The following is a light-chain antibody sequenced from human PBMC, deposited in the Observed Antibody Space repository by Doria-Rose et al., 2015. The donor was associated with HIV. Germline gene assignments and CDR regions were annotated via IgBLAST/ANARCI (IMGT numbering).Light chain of an antibody. Sequence: QSVLIQPPLVSGAPGQRVAIPCTGSSSNIGAGFDVNWYQQFPGTATKLLIHGNTNRPSGVTDRFSGSKSGTSASLAISGRRAEDEADYYCQSYDSRLSVYVFGTGTKVTVL. V-gene: IGLV1-40*01. CDR2: GNT. CDR1: SSNIGAGFD. J-gene: IGLJ1*01. CDR3: QSYDSRLSVYV.